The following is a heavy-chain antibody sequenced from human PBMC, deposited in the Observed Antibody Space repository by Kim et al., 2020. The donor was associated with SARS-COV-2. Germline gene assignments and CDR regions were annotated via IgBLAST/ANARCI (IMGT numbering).Heavy chain of an antibody. J-gene: IGHJ4*02. V-gene: IGHV3-33*06. Sequence: DSVKGRFHLSRDHSKNTLYLQMNSLRAEDTAVYYCAKRGSYFSWTDYFDYWGQGTLVTVSS. CDR3: AKRGSYFSWTDYFDY. D-gene: IGHD1-26*01.